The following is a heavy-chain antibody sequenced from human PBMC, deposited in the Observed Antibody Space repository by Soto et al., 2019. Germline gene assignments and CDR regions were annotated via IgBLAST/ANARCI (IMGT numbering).Heavy chain of an antibody. J-gene: IGHJ4*02. Sequence: QVQLVQSGAEVQKPGSSVNVSCKASGDTPSTYAISWVRQAPGQGLEWMGGIIPILGRPNYAQRFQGRIPISAYTSTRTTYMELNSVTSDDTSCFSCANLGLDVDSWGQGTLVIVSS. D-gene: IGHD3-16*01. V-gene: IGHV1-69*14. CDR3: ANLGLDVDS. CDR1: GDTPSTYA. CDR2: IIPILGRP.